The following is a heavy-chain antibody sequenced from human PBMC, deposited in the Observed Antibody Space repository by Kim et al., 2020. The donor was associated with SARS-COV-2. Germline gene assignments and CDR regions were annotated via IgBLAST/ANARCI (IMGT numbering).Heavy chain of an antibody. CDR1: GGTFSSYA. D-gene: IGHD3-10*01. CDR2: IIPIFGAS. J-gene: IGHJ4*02. CDR3: ARDYGSGNYYNKYYFDY. V-gene: IGHV1-69*13. Sequence: SVKVSCKASGGTFSSYAISWVRQAPGQGLEWMGGIIPIFGASNYAQKFQGRVTITADDSTSTAYMELSSLRSEDTAVYYCARDYGSGNYYNKYYFDYWGQGTLVTVSS.